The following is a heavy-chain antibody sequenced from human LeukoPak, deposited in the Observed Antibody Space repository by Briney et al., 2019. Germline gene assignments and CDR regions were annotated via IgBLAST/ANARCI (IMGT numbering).Heavy chain of an antibody. CDR1: GYTFTGYY. J-gene: IGHJ6*02. CDR3: ARAQGFVVVVAATHYYYGMDV. V-gene: IGHV1-2*02. Sequence: ASVKVSCKASGYTFTGYYMHWVRQAPGQGLEWMGWINPNSGGTNYAQKFQGRVTMTRDTSISTAYMELSRLRYDDTAVYYCARAQGFVVVVAATHYYYGMDVWGQGTTVTVSS. CDR2: INPNSGGT. D-gene: IGHD2-15*01.